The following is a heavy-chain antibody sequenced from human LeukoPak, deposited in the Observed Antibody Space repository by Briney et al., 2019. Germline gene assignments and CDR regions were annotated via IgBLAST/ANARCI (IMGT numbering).Heavy chain of an antibody. CDR1: GGSLSSYY. V-gene: IGHV4-59*08. J-gene: IGHJ5*02. CDR2: IYYSGST. D-gene: IGHD6-13*01. CDR3: ARQLGSSWYAVHWFDP. Sequence: SETLSLTCTVSGGSLSSYYWSWIRQPPGKGLEWIGYIYYSGSTNYNPSLKSRVTISVDTSKNQFSLRLSSVTAADTAVYYCARQLGSSWYAVHWFDPWGQGTLVTVSS.